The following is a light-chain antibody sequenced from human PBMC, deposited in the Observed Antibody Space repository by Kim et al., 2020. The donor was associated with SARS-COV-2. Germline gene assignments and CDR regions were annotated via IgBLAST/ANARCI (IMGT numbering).Light chain of an antibody. CDR1: QVMSSY. CDR3: QQLNIYPPIT. CDR2: GAS. J-gene: IGKJ5*01. V-gene: IGKV1-9*01. Sequence: IQLTQSPAPLSASVGDRVTITCRASQVMSSYLAWYQQKPGKAPKLLIYGASTLQSGVPSRFSGSRSGTDFTLTISSLQPEDFAVYYCQQLNIYPPITFGQGKRLEIK.